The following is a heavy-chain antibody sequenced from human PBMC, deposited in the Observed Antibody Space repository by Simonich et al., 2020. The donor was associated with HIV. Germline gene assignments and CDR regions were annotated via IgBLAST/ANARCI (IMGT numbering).Heavy chain of an antibody. CDR3: ARRDRELILYFDY. CDR2: INHSGIT. Sequence: QVQLQQWGAGLLKPSETLSLTCAVYGGSFSGYYWSWNRQPPGKGLEWIGEINHSGITNYKSSLNRRATISVDKSKNQFSLKLSSVTAADTAIYYCARRDRELILYFDYWGQGNLVTVSS. D-gene: IGHD3-3*01. V-gene: IGHV4-34*01. J-gene: IGHJ4*02. CDR1: GGSFSGYY.